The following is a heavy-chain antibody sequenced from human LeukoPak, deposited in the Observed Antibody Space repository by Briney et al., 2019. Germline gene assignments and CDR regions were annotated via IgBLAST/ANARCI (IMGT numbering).Heavy chain of an antibody. CDR3: ARGIGLFWSGCYRCNWFDP. CDR1: GGSFSGYY. D-gene: IGHD3-3*01. Sequence: SETLSLTCAVYGGSFSGYYWSWIRQPPGKGLEWIGEINHSGSTNYNPSLKSRVTISVDTSKNQFSLKLSSVTAADTAVYYCARGIGLFWSGCYRCNWFDPWGQGTLVTVSS. V-gene: IGHV4-34*01. J-gene: IGHJ5*02. CDR2: INHSGST.